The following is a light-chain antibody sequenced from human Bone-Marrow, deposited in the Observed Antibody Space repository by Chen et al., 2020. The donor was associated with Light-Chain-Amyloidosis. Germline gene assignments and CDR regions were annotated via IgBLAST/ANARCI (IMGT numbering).Light chain of an antibody. J-gene: IGLJ3*02. CDR2: DDS. CDR1: NIGSTS. Sequence: SYVLTQPSSVSVAPGQTATIACGGYNIGSTSVHWYQQTPGQAPLLVVYDDSDRPSGIPERLSGSNSGNTATLTISRVEAGDEADYSCQVWDRSSDRPVFGGGTKLTVL. CDR3: QVWDRSSDRPV. V-gene: IGLV3-21*02.